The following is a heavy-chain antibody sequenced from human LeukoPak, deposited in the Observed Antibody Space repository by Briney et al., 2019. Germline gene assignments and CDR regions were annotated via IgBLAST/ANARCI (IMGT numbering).Heavy chain of an antibody. CDR2: IKSKTDGGTT. V-gene: IGHV3-15*07. Sequence: GGSLRLSCAASGFTFSNAWMNWVRQAPGKGLEWVGRIKSKTDGGTTDYAAPVKGRFTISRDNSKNTLYLQMNSLRAEDTAVYYCARYDFLERYGMDVWGQGTTVTVSS. CDR3: ARYDFLERYGMDV. J-gene: IGHJ6*02. D-gene: IGHD3-3*01. CDR1: GFTFSNAW.